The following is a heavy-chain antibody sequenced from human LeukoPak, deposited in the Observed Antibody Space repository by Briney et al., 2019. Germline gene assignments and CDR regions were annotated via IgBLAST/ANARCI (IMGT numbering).Heavy chain of an antibody. CDR2: ISGMAAST. CDR1: GFSFSSYA. CDR3: ARGGGYDGIYFDY. D-gene: IGHD6-19*01. V-gene: IGHV3-23*01. J-gene: IGHJ4*02. Sequence: SGGCLRLTCAASGFSFSSYAMSWVRQAPGKGVEWVSAISGMAASTYSADSVKGRFTISRDNSKNTLYLQMNSLRAEDAAVYYCARGGGYDGIYFDYWGPRTLVTVPS.